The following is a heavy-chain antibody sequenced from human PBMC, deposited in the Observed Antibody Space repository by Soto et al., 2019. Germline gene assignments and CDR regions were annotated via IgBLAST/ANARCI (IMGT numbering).Heavy chain of an antibody. V-gene: IGHV4-61*03. CDR3: ARDTSYVFWSGDVGFDP. Sequence: SETLSLTCTVSGGSVSIGSHYLSWIRQPPGKGLEWYGYSYDSGSTKYNPSLKSRVTISMDKYKNHFSLNLRSVTTADVALYYCARDTSYVFWSGDVGFDPWGQGTLVTVSS. CDR1: GGSVSIGSHY. J-gene: IGHJ5*02. CDR2: SYDSGST. D-gene: IGHD3-3*01.